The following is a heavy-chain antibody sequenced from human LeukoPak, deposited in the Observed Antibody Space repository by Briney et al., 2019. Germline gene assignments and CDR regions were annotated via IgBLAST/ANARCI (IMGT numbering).Heavy chain of an antibody. J-gene: IGHJ4*02. CDR2: ISSSSSYI. D-gene: IGHD3-10*01. CDR1: GFTFSSYS. CDR3: AREILWFGELSYDY. Sequence: GGSLRLSCAASGFTFSSYSMNWVRQAPGKGLEWVSFISSSSSYIYYADSVKGRFTISRDNAKNSLYLQMNSLRAEDTAVYYCAREILWFGELSYDYWGQGTLVTVSS. V-gene: IGHV3-21*01.